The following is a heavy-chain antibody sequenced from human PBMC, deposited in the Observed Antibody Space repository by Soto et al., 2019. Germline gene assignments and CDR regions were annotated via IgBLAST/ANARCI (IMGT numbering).Heavy chain of an antibody. D-gene: IGHD3-10*01. Sequence: SETLSLTCTVSGGSISSYYWSWIRQPPGKGLEWIGYIYYSGSTNYNPSLKSRVTISVDTSKNQFSLKLSSVTAADTAVYYCARQGFGDGSGDDYTPIDYWGQGTLVTVSS. CDR2: IYYSGST. V-gene: IGHV4-59*01. J-gene: IGHJ4*02. CDR1: GGSISSYY. CDR3: ARQGFGDGSGDDYTPIDY.